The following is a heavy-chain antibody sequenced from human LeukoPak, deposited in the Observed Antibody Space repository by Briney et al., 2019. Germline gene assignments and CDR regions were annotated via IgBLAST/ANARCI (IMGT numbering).Heavy chain of an antibody. CDR1: GSTFSSYW. CDR3: ARAIAAAGSL. CDR2: IKQDGSVK. D-gene: IGHD6-13*01. V-gene: IGHV3-7*04. J-gene: IGHJ4*02. Sequence: PGGSLRLSCAASGSTFSSYWMSWVRQAPGKGLEWVANIKQDGSVKYYVDSVKGRFTISRDNAKSSLDLQMNSLRTEDTAVYYCARAIAAAGSLWGQGTLVTVSS.